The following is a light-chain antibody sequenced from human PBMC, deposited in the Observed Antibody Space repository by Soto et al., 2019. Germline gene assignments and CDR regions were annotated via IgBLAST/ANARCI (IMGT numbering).Light chain of an antibody. Sequence: QSVLTQSPSASASLGASVKLTCTLSSVHSSYAIAWHQQQPEKGPRYLMKLKSDGSHIKGDGIPDRFSGSSSGAERHLTISILQSEDEADYYGQTWGNGIHTFGGGTMMTVL. CDR2: LKSDGSH. CDR1: SVHSSYA. CDR3: QTWGNGIHT. V-gene: IGLV4-69*01. J-gene: IGLJ2*01.